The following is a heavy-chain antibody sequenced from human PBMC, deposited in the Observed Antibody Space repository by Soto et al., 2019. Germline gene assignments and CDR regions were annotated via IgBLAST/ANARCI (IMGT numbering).Heavy chain of an antibody. CDR2: IYYSGST. CDR1: GGSISSSSYY. J-gene: IGHJ4*02. Sequence: SETLSLTCTVSGGSISSSSYYCGWIRQPPGKGLEWIGSIYYSGSTYSNPSLKSRVTISVDTSKNQFSLKLSSVTAADTAVYYCATSICRRTTVTTYPDYWGQGTLVTGSS. V-gene: IGHV4-39*01. D-gene: IGHD4-17*01. CDR3: ATSICRRTTVTTYPDY.